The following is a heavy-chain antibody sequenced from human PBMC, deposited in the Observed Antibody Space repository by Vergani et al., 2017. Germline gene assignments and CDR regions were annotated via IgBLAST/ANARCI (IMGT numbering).Heavy chain of an antibody. CDR2: IYHSGST. CDR3: AVRPRVNLVGGEIVTKRTFDY. V-gene: IGHV4-61*02. J-gene: IGHJ4*02. CDR1: GGSISGVSYY. Sequence: QVQLQESGPGLVKPSQSLSLTCTVSGGSISGVSYYLSWVRQPAGKGLEWIGRIYHSGSTNYNPSLESRVTVSRDTAKNQFSLNLMSVTAADTAMYYCAVRPRVNLVGGEIVTKRTFDYWSQGSLVTVSS. D-gene: IGHD3-10*01.